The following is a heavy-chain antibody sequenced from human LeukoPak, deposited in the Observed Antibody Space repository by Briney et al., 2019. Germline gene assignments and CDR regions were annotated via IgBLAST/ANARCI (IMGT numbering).Heavy chain of an antibody. J-gene: IGHJ4*02. CDR1: GLTFSTSG. V-gene: IGHV3-21*06. CDR3: ATETNGRHYDY. D-gene: IGHD1-14*01. Sequence: GGSLRLSCTASGLTFSTSGFNWVRQAPGKRLEWVASIGPTGSDRYHADSIKGRFTISRDNANNFLYLQMNSLRAEDTAVYYCATETNGRHYDYWGQETLLTVSS. CDR2: IGPTGSDR.